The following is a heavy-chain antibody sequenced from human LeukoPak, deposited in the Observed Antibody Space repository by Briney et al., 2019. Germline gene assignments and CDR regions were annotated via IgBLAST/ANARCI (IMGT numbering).Heavy chain of an antibody. V-gene: IGHV3-30*18. D-gene: IGHD2-2*02. CDR2: ISYDGSNK. Sequence: GGSLRLSCAASGFTFSSYGMHWVRQAPGKGLEWVAVISYDGSNKYYADSVKGRFTISRDNSKNTLYLQMNSLRAEDTAVYYCAKVRYCSSTCCYSFDYWGQGTLVTVSS. CDR3: AKVRYCSSTCCYSFDY. J-gene: IGHJ4*02. CDR1: GFTFSSYG.